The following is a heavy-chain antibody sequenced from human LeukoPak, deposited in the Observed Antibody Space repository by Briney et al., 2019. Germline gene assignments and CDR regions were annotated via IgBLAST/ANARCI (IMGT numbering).Heavy chain of an antibody. Sequence: PGGSLRLSCAASGFTFSGSAMHWVRQASGKGLEWVGRIRSKANSYATAYAASVEGRFTISRDDSKNTLYLQMNSLKTEDTAVYYCKRGRFGVTTGYDYWGQGTLVTVSS. CDR3: KRGRFGVTTGYDY. J-gene: IGHJ4*02. CDR1: GFTFSGSA. D-gene: IGHD3-16*01. V-gene: IGHV3-73*01. CDR2: IRSKANSYAT.